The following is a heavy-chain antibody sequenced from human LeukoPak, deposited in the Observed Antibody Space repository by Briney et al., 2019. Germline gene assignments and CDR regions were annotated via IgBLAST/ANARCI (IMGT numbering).Heavy chain of an antibody. Sequence: GESLKISCKGSGYSFTSYWIGWVRQTPGKGLEWMGIIYPGDSDTRYSPSFQGQVTISADKSISTAYLQWSSLEASDTAMYYCARLRYCSSTSCYGEFDIWGQGTMVTVSS. J-gene: IGHJ3*02. CDR1: GYSFTSYW. V-gene: IGHV5-51*01. CDR3: ARLRYCSSTSCYGEFDI. D-gene: IGHD2-2*01. CDR2: IYPGDSDT.